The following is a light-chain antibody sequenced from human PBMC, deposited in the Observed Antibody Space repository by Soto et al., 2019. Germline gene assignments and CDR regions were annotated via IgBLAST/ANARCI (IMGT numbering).Light chain of an antibody. Sequence: QSVLTQPPSVSGAPGQRVTISCTGSSSNIGAGYDVHWYQQLPGTAPKLLIYGNSNRPSGVPDRFSGSKSGTSASRAITGLQDEDEADYYCQCYDSSLSAYLFVTGNKVT. CDR3: QCYDSSLSAYL. CDR2: GNS. J-gene: IGLJ1*01. V-gene: IGLV1-40*01. CDR1: SSNIGAGYD.